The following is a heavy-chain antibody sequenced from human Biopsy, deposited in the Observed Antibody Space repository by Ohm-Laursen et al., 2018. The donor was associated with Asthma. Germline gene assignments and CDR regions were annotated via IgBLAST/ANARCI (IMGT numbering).Heavy chain of an antibody. J-gene: IGHJ6*01. V-gene: IGHV3-53*01. Sequence: SLRLSCSASGFAVSRDHMFWVRQAPGKGLEWVSVIYSGGTSHTADSVRGRFTISRDYSKNTLYLQMHSLRAADTAVYFCARVLRYGDIFFGMDVWGQGTTVTVSS. CDR3: ARVLRYGDIFFGMDV. D-gene: IGHD4-17*01. CDR2: IYSGGTS. CDR1: GFAVSRDH.